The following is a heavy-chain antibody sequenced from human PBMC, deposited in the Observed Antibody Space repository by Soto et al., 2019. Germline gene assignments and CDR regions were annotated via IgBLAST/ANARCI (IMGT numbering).Heavy chain of an antibody. D-gene: IGHD4-17*01. CDR1: GGSISSYY. Sequence: QVQLQESGPGLVKPSETLSLTCTVSGGSISSYYWSWIRQPPGKGLEWIGYIYYSGSTNYNPSLKSRVTISVDTSKNQFSLKLSSVTAADTAVYYCASQDYGRIPLSYWGQGTLVTVSS. J-gene: IGHJ4*02. CDR2: IYYSGST. V-gene: IGHV4-59*01. CDR3: ASQDYGRIPLSY.